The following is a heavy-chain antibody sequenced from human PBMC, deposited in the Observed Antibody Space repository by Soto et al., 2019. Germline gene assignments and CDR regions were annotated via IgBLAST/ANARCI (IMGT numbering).Heavy chain of an antibody. V-gene: IGHV3-11*01. CDR2: ITSSGSST. D-gene: IGHD1-1*01. J-gene: IGHJ4*02. Sequence: GGSLRLSCAASGFTFSDYFMTWIRQAPGKGLEWVSYITSSGSSTFYADSVQGRFTISRDNAKNSLYLQMNSLRAEDTAVYYCARGYNSPLYWGQGTLVTVSS. CDR1: GFTFSDYF. CDR3: ARGYNSPLY.